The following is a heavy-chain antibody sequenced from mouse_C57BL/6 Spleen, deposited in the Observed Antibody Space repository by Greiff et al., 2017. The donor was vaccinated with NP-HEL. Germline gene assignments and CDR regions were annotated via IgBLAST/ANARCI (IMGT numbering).Heavy chain of an antibody. CDR1: GFTFSDYG. J-gene: IGHJ4*01. CDR2: ISSGSSTI. Sequence: EVQGVESGGGLVKPGGSLKLSCAASGFTFSDYGMHWVRQAPEKGLEWVAYISSGSSTIYYADTVKGRFTISRDNAKNTLFLQMTSLRSEDTAMYYCARIPYDYDDYYAMDYWGQGTSVTVSS. D-gene: IGHD2-4*01. CDR3: ARIPYDYDDYYAMDY. V-gene: IGHV5-17*01.